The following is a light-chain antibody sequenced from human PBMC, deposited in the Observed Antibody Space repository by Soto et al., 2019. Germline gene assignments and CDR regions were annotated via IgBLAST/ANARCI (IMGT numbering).Light chain of an antibody. J-gene: IGKJ2*01. CDR3: QQYKDSFPYT. CDR2: KAS. Sequence: DIQMTQSPSTLPASVGDRVTITCRASQTISSWLAWYQQKPGTAPKLMIYKASTLESGVPSRFSGSRSGTEFTLTVSSLQPDDFATYYGQQYKDSFPYTFGQGTKVDIK. V-gene: IGKV1-5*03. CDR1: QTISSW.